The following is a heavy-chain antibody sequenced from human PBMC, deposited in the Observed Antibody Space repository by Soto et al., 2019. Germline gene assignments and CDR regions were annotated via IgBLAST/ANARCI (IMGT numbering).Heavy chain of an antibody. Sequence: GGSLRLSCAASGFTFSSYGMHWVRQAPGKGLEWVAVIWYDGSNKYYADSVKGRFTISRDNSKNTLFLQMNSLRADDTALYYCAKVGDYGDYIDYWGQGTLVTVSS. CDR1: GFTFSSYG. CDR3: AKVGDYGDYIDY. J-gene: IGHJ4*02. CDR2: IWYDGSNK. V-gene: IGHV3-33*06. D-gene: IGHD4-17*01.